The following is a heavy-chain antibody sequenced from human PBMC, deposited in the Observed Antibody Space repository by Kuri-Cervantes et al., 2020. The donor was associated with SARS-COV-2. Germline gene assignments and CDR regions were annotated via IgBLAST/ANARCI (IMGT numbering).Heavy chain of an antibody. D-gene: IGHD3-10*01. J-gene: IGHJ4*02. Sequence: ESLKISCTVSGGSISSYYWSWIRQPPGKGLEWIGYIYYSGSTNYNPSLKSRVTISVDTSKNQFSLKLSSVTAADTAVYYCARVGGNWELPFDYWGQGTPVIVSS. CDR1: GGSISSYY. CDR3: ARVGGNWELPFDY. CDR2: IYYSGST. V-gene: IGHV4-59*01.